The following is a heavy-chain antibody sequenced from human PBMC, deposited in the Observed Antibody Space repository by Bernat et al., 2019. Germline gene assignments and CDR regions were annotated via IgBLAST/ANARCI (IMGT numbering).Heavy chain of an antibody. Sequence: EVQLVESGGGLVQPGGSLRLSCAASGFTVSSNYMSWVRQAPGKGLEWVSVIYSGGSTYYTDSVKGRFIISRDNSKNRLYLEMNSLRAEDTAVYYCARDLPGYGLNEAFDIWGQGTMVTVSS. V-gene: IGHV3-66*01. J-gene: IGHJ3*02. CDR1: GFTVSSNY. D-gene: IGHD4-17*01. CDR2: IYSGGST. CDR3: ARDLPGYGLNEAFDI.